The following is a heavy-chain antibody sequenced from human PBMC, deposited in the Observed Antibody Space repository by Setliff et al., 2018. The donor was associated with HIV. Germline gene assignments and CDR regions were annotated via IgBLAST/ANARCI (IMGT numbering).Heavy chain of an antibody. V-gene: IGHV3-48*04. CDR3: ARGQDSSGYYYRYYYYGMDV. CDR2: ISSSGSTM. D-gene: IGHD3-22*01. J-gene: IGHJ6*02. Sequence: PGGSLRLSCAASGFTFSSYSMNWVRQAPGKGLEWVSYISSSGSTMYYADSVKGRFTISRDNAKNSLYLQMNSLRAEDTAVYYCARGQDSSGYYYRYYYYGMDVWGQGTTVTVSS. CDR1: GFTFSSYS.